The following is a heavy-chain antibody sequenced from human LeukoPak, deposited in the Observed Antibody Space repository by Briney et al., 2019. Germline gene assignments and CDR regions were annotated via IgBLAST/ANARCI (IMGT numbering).Heavy chain of an antibody. CDR3: ARDRGDYWNWFDP. V-gene: IGHV4-59*01. D-gene: IGHD4-17*01. Sequence: SDTLSLTCTVSGGPISSYYWSWIRQPPGKGLEWIGYIYYSGGTNYNPALKSRVTISVDTSKNQFSLKLRSVTAADTAVYYCARDRGDYWNWFDPWGQGTLVTVSS. CDR2: IYYSGGT. CDR1: GGPISSYY. J-gene: IGHJ5*02.